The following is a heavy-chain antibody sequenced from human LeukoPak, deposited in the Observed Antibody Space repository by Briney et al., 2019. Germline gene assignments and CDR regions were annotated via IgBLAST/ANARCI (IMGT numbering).Heavy chain of an antibody. J-gene: IGHJ3*02. CDR3: ARVRYSSSWYGVNDAFDI. CDR2: ISSSGSTI. Sequence: PGGSLRLSCAASGVTFSSYEMNWVRQAPGEGLEWVSYISSSGSTIYYADSVKSGFTISRDNAKNSLYLQMNSLRAEDTAVYYCARVRYSSSWYGVNDAFDIWGQGTMVTVSS. CDR1: GVTFSSYE. V-gene: IGHV3-48*03. D-gene: IGHD6-13*01.